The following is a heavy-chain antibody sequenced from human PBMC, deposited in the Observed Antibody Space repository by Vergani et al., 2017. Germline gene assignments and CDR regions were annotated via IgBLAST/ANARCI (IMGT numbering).Heavy chain of an antibody. Sequence: QVQLQESGPGLVKPSQTLSLTCSVSGGSFSSAGYYWSWIRQHPGKGLEWIGYIFYSGSTYYNPSLKSRVTISVDTSKNQFSLNLNSVTAADTAVYFCARCRSATGTTDYFDYWGQGTLVTVSS. CDR3: ARCRSATGTTDYFDY. CDR1: GGSFSSAGYY. D-gene: IGHD4-17*01. J-gene: IGHJ4*02. CDR2: IFYSGST. V-gene: IGHV4-31*03.